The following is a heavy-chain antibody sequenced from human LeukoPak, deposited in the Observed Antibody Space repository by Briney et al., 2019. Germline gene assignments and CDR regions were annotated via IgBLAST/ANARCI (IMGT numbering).Heavy chain of an antibody. D-gene: IGHD1-1*01. CDR3: ARGRREDWNDGLDY. V-gene: IGHV4-4*02. Sequence: PSGTLSLTCAVSGGSISSSNWWSWVRQPPGKGLEWIGEIYHSGSTNYNPSLKSRVTISVDTSKNQFSLKLSSVTAADTAVYYCARGRREDWNDGLDYWGQGTLVTVSS. CDR2: IYHSGST. CDR1: GGSISSSNW. J-gene: IGHJ4*02.